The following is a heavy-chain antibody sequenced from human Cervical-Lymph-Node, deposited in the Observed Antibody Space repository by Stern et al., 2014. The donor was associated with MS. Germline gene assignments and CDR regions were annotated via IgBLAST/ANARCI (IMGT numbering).Heavy chain of an antibody. CDR3: AKDRSVGGDCYSNWFDP. CDR1: GFTFSSYA. Sequence: EVQLVESGGGLVQPGGSLRLSCATSGFTFSSYAMNWVRQAPGKGLEWVSCISGSGGSIEYADSGKGRVTISRDNSKEPLALQMNSLRAEDTAVYYCAKDRSVGGDCYSNWFDPWGQGTLVTVSS. V-gene: IGHV3-23*04. CDR2: ISGSGGSI. D-gene: IGHD2-21*02. J-gene: IGHJ5*02.